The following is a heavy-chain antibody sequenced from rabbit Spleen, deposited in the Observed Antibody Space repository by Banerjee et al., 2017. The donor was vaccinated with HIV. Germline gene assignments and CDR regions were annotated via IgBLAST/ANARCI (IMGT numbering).Heavy chain of an antibody. CDR3: ARDEVYADYAGFGYATLHYFNL. D-gene: IGHD3-3*01. J-gene: IGHJ4*01. CDR2: IDAGSSGST. Sequence: QSLEESGGDLVKPGASLTLTCTASGVSFSSNYYMCWVRQAPGKGLEWIACIDAGSSGSTYYANWAKGRFTVSKTASTTVTLQMTSLTAADTATYFCARDEVYADYAGFGYATLHYFNLWGPGTLVTVS. CDR1: GVSFSSNYY. V-gene: IGHV1S40*01.